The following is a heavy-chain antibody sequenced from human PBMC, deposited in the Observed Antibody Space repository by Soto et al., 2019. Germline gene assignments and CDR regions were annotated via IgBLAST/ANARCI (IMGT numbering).Heavy chain of an antibody. CDR3: ARVAGWSGYIYYMDV. D-gene: IGHD3-3*01. Sequence: QVQLQESGPGLVKPSQTLSLTCTVSGGSISSGGYYWSWIRQHPGKGLEWIGYIYYSGSTYYNPSLKSRVNITVDTSKNQFSLKLSSVNAADTAVYYCARVAGWSGYIYYMDVWGKGTTVTVSS. CDR1: GGSISSGGYY. CDR2: IYYSGST. V-gene: IGHV4-31*03. J-gene: IGHJ6*03.